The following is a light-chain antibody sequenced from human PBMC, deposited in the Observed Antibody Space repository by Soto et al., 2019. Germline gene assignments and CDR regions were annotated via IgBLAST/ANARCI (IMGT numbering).Light chain of an antibody. CDR1: QSVSSN. V-gene: IGKV3-15*01. Sequence: EPVMTQSPAALSVSPGERATLSCRASQSVSSNVAWYQQTPGQAPRLLIYGASTRAAGIPDRFSGSGSGTEFTLAISSLQSEDFAVYYCQQYNNWPPVTFGQGTRLEIK. CDR3: QQYNNWPPVT. J-gene: IGKJ5*01. CDR2: GAS.